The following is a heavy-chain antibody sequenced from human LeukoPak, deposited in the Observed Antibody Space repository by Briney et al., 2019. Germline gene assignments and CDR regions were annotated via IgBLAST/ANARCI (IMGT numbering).Heavy chain of an antibody. Sequence: GRSLRLSCAASGFTFSSYGMHWVRQAPGKGLEWVAVISYDGSNKYYADSVKGRFTISRDNSKNTLYLQMNSLRVEDTAVYFCARDPGAFPYFFDSWGQGTLVTVSS. CDR3: ARDPGAFPYFFDS. D-gene: IGHD4/OR15-4a*01. CDR1: GFTFSSYG. V-gene: IGHV3-30*03. CDR2: ISYDGSNK. J-gene: IGHJ4*02.